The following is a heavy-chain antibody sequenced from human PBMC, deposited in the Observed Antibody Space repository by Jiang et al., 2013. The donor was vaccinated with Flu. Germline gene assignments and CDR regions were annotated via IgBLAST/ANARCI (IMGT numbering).Heavy chain of an antibody. CDR3: ARDQVAGVAGTAFDI. J-gene: IGHJ3*02. V-gene: IGHV1-46*01. CDR2: INPRGDTT. Sequence: WAEVKKPGASVNVSCKASGNTLTGHYVHWVRQAPGQGLEWMGVINPRGDTTRSTQKFRDRLTMARDTPTRTVYMELSSLRSEDTAIYYCARDQVAGVAGTAFDIWGPGTMVTVSS. D-gene: IGHD6-19*01. CDR1: GNTLTGHY.